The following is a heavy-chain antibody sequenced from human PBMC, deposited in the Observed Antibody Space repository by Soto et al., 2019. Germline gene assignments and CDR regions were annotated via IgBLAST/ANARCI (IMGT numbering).Heavy chain of an antibody. D-gene: IGHD1-20*01. Sequence: PSETLSLTCTVSGGSISTYYWSWIRQPPGKGLEWIGYIYYSGSTNYNPSLKSRVTISVDTSKNQFSLKLSSVTAADTAVYYCARRYGSAFDFWGQGTMVTVS. CDR2: IYYSGST. CDR1: GGSISTYY. CDR3: ARRYGSAFDF. V-gene: IGHV4-59*08. J-gene: IGHJ3*01.